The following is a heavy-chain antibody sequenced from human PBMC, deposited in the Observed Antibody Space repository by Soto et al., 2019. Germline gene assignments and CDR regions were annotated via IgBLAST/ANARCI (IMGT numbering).Heavy chain of an antibody. V-gene: IGHV3-11*06. D-gene: IGHD2-21*01. J-gene: IGHJ4*02. Sequence: PWGSLRLSCPTSGFPFSDYYMSWIRQAPGKGLEWLSHISPKSTYRNYADSVKGRFTISRDNTKSSLFLQMNSLGVEDTAVYYCVRGGGGGLFEHWGQGVLVTAPQ. CDR2: ISPKSTYR. CDR3: VRGGGGGLFEH. CDR1: GFPFSDYY.